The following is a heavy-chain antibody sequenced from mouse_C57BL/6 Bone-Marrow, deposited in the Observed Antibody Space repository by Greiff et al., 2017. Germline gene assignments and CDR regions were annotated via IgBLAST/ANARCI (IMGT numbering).Heavy chain of an antibody. V-gene: IGHV1-82*01. Sequence: QVQLQQSGPELVKPGASVKISCKASGYAFSSSWMNWVKQRPGKGLEWIGRIYPGDGDTNYNGKFKGKATLTADKSYSTAYMHLSSLTSEDSAVYFFARGRGLRLDYWGQGTTLTVSS. D-gene: IGHD2-4*01. CDR3: ARGRGLRLDY. CDR1: GYAFSSSW. CDR2: IYPGDGDT. J-gene: IGHJ2*01.